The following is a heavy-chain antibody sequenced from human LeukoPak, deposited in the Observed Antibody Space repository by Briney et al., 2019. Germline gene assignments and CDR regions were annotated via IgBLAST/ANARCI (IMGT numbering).Heavy chain of an antibody. CDR3: HIAAARGYYYYYMDV. CDR1: GFTFSSYS. CDR2: ISSSSSTI. J-gene: IGHJ6*03. D-gene: IGHD6-13*01. Sequence: AGGSLRLSCAASGFTFSSYSMNWVRQAPGKGLERVSYISSSSSTIYYADSVKGRFTISRDNAKNSLYLQMNSLRAEDTAVYYCHIAAARGYYYYYMDVWGKGTTVTVSS. V-gene: IGHV3-48*01.